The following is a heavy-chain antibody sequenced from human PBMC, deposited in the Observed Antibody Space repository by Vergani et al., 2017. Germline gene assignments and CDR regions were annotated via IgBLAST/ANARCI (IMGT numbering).Heavy chain of an antibody. D-gene: IGHD7-27*01. J-gene: IGHJ3*02. CDR1: GFTSAGYA. CDR3: ARVGTEPYDAFDI. CDR2: ISWNSNSI. Sequence: EVQLEESGGGLVLPGRSLRLSCVASGFTSAGYAMHWVRQAPGKGLEWVSGISWNSNSIGYADSVKGRFTISRDNAKNSLYLQMNSLRAEDTAVYYCARVGTEPYDAFDIWGQGTMVTVSS. V-gene: IGHV3-9*02.